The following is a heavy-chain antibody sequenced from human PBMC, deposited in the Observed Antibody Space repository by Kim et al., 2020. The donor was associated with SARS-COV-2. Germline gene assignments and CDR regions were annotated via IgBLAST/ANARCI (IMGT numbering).Heavy chain of an antibody. CDR3: ARVRLGWFDP. V-gene: IGHV3-48*03. J-gene: IGHJ5*02. D-gene: IGHD3-16*01. CDR1: GFTFSSYE. Sequence: GGSLRLSCAASGFTFSSYEMNWVRQAPGKGLEWVSYISSSGSTIYYADSVKGRFTISRDNAKNSLYLQMNSLRAEDTAVYYCARVRLGWFDPWGQGTLVTVSS. CDR2: ISSSGSTI.